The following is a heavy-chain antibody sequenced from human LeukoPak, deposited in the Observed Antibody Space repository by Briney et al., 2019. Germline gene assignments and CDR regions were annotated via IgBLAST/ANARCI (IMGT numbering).Heavy chain of an antibody. J-gene: IGHJ6*03. Sequence: ASETLSLTCAVYGGSFSGYFWSWIRQPPGKGLEWIGDINHNGGTNYNPSLKSRVTISVDTSKSQFSLKLSSVTAADTAVYYCARANYGYYMDVWGKGTTVTVSS. V-gene: IGHV4-34*01. CDR3: ARANYGYYMDV. CDR2: INHNGGT. CDR1: GGSFSGYF.